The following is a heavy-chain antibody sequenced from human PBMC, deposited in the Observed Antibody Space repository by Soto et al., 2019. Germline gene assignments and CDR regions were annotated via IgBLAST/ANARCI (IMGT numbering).Heavy chain of an antibody. J-gene: IGHJ6*02. CDR1: GFTFSAYW. D-gene: IGHD3-3*01. CDR2: IKGDGTEK. V-gene: IGHV3-7*01. CDR3: ARSYHYYXFXXXSXXXYYYGVDV. Sequence: ELLLVESGGGLVQPGGSLRLSCAASGFTFSAYWMSWVRQAPGKGLEWVANIKGDGTEKYYVDSVKGRFTISRDNAEGSLFLQMDSLRADDTALYYCARSYHYYXFXXXSXXXYYYGVDVWGQGTTVTVSS.